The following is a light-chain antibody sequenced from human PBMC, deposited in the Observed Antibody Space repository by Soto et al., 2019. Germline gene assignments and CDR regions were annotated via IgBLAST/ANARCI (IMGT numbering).Light chain of an antibody. J-gene: IGLJ1*01. Sequence: QSVLTQPPSASGTPGPRVTISCSGSSSNIGGRTVNWYQQLPGTAPKLLIYNNNQRPSGVPDRFSSSKSGNTASLTISGLQAEDEADYYCCSYVGGYSYVFGIGTKVTVL. V-gene: IGLV1-44*01. CDR1: SSNIGGRT. CDR3: CSYVGGYSYV. CDR2: NNN.